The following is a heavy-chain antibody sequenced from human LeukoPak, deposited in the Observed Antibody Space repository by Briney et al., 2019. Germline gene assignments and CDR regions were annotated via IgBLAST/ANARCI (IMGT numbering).Heavy chain of an antibody. CDR1: GYTFSTYD. CDR3: ARAIRYQLLSDY. V-gene: IGHV1-8*03. Sequence: ASEKVSCKTSGYTFSTYDINWLRQAAGQGLEWMGWINPNSANTGFAQKFQGRAAITRDTSTATAYLELSSLTSEDTAVYYCARAIRYQLLSDYWGQGTLVTVSS. CDR2: INPNSANT. J-gene: IGHJ4*02. D-gene: IGHD2-2*01.